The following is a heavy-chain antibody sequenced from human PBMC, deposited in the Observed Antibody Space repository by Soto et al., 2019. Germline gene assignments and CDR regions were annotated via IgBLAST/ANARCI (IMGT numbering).Heavy chain of an antibody. CDR2: IIPIFGTA. Sequence: QVQLVQSGAAVKKPGSSVKVSCKASGGTFSSYAISWVRQAPGQGLEWLGGIIPIFGTANYAQTFQGSVTITADGSTSTAYMELSSLRAEDTAVYYCARLYSNYTLSYYDGMDVWGQGTTVTVSS. J-gene: IGHJ6*02. CDR3: ARLYSNYTLSYYDGMDV. D-gene: IGHD4-4*01. V-gene: IGHV1-69*12. CDR1: GGTFSSYA.